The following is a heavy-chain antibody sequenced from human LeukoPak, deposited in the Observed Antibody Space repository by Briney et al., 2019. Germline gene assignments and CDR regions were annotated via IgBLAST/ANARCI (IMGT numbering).Heavy chain of an antibody. CDR3: ARGVGVRGVISQPLEV. Sequence: GSLRLSCTASGFTFDDYGMSWVRQAPGKGLEWVSAINWNGGSTGYADSVKGRFTISSDNARNSLYLQMNSLRVEDTAVYYCARGVGVRGVISQPLEVWGQGTLVIVSS. CDR2: INWNGGST. V-gene: IGHV3-20*04. J-gene: IGHJ4*02. D-gene: IGHD3-10*01. CDR1: GFTFDDYG.